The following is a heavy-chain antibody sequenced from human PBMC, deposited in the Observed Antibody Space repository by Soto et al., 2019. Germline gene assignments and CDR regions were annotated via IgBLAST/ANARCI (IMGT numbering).Heavy chain of an antibody. J-gene: IGHJ4*02. CDR1: GFTFRYYW. V-gene: IGHV3-74*01. CDR3: GSLFEF. Sequence: EVHLVESGGGLVRPGGSLRLSCAASGFTFRYYWLHWVRQVPGRGPVWVSGINNDGSDTFYADFVEGRFTISRDNAKNTVYLQMDSLRAEDTAVYYCGSLFEFWGQGTLVTVPS. CDR2: INNDGSDT.